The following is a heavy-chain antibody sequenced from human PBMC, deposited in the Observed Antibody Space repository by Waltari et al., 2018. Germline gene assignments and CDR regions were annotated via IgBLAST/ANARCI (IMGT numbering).Heavy chain of an antibody. Sequence: QVQLQESGPGPVKPSETLSLTCAVYGYSISSGYYWGWIRHPPGKGLEWIGSIYHSGSTYYNPSLKSRVTISVDTSKNQFSLKLSSVTAADTAVYYCARDNSSSWYVIFDWFDPWGQGTLVTVSS. V-gene: IGHV4-38-2*02. CDR1: GYSISSGYY. D-gene: IGHD6-13*01. CDR2: IYHSGST. J-gene: IGHJ5*02. CDR3: ARDNSSSWYVIFDWFDP.